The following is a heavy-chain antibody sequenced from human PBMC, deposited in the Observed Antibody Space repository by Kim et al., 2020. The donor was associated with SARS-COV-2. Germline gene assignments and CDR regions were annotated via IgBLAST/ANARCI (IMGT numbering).Heavy chain of an antibody. CDR1: GGSISSSSYY. CDR2: IYYSGST. D-gene: IGHD3-10*01. Sequence: SETLSLTCTVSGGSISSSSYYWGWIRQPPGKGLEWIGSIYYSGSTYYNPSLKSRVTISVDTSKNQFSLKLSSVTAADTAVYYCARATYYYGSGSYFHPISPANYFDYWGQGTLVTVSS. CDR3: ARATYYYGSGSYFHPISPANYFDY. J-gene: IGHJ4*02. V-gene: IGHV4-39*07.